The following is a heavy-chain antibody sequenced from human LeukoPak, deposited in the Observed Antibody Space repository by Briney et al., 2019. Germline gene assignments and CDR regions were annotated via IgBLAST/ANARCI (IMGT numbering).Heavy chain of an antibody. J-gene: IGHJ4*02. CDR1: GGSISSSSYY. Sequence: KPSETLSLTCTVSGGSISSSSYYWTWIRQAPGKGLEWIGNIYHTGSTKYNPSLQSRVTLSVDTSKNQFSLRLTSVTAADTAVYFCARGIREYFDYWGQGTQVTVSS. V-gene: IGHV4-61*01. CDR2: IYHTGST. CDR3: ARGIREYFDY.